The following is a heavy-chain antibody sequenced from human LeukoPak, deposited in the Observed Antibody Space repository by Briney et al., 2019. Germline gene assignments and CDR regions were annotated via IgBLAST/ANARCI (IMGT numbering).Heavy chain of an antibody. J-gene: IGHJ4*02. CDR1: GFTFRDSA. CDR2: IKQDGSEK. V-gene: IGHV3-7*01. CDR3: ARWYDFWSGRYFDY. Sequence: GGSLRLSCAASGFTFRDSAMTWVHQAPGKGLEWVANIKQDGSEKYYVDSVKGRFTISRDNAKNSLYLQMNSLRAEDTAVYYCARWYDFWSGRYFDYWGQGTLVTVSS. D-gene: IGHD3-3*01.